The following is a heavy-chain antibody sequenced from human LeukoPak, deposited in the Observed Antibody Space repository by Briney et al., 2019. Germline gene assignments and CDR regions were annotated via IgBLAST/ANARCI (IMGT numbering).Heavy chain of an antibody. Sequence: PGGSLRLPCAASGFTFGDYARSWVRQAPGKGLEWVGFIRTEAYDGATDYGASVKGRFTISRDDSKNIAYLQMNSLNTEDTAVYYCTRTFGYYYFYMDVWGKGTTVIVSS. J-gene: IGHJ6*03. CDR3: TRTFGYYYFYMDV. CDR2: IRTEAYDGAT. V-gene: IGHV3-49*04. D-gene: IGHD3-16*01. CDR1: GFTFGDYA.